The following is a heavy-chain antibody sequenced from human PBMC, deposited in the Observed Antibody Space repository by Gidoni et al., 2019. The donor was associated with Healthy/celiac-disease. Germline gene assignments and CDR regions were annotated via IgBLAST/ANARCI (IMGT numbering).Heavy chain of an antibody. CDR2: IYYSGST. Sequence: QLPLQESGPGLVKPSETLSLTCTVSGGSISSSSYYWGWIRQPPGKGLEWIGSIYYSGSTYYNPSLKSRVTISVDTSKNQFSLKLSSVTAADTAVYYCARHAVWSQYFDYWGQGTLVTVSS. V-gene: IGHV4-39*01. J-gene: IGHJ4*02. CDR1: GGSISSSSYY. CDR3: ARHAVWSQYFDY. D-gene: IGHD3-10*01.